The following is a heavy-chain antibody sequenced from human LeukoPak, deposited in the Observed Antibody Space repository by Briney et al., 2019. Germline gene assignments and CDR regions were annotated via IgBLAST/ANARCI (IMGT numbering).Heavy chain of an antibody. D-gene: IGHD3-22*01. CDR3: TAYYDSSGYQTFDY. CDR2: IKSKTDGGTT. V-gene: IGHV3-15*01. CDR1: GFTFSNAW. Sequence: GGSLRLSCAASGFTFSNAWMSWVRQAPGKGLEWVGRIKSKTDGGTTDYAAPVKGRFTISRDDSKNTLYLQMNSLKTEDTAVYYCTAYYDSSGYQTFDYWGQGTLVTVSS. J-gene: IGHJ4*02.